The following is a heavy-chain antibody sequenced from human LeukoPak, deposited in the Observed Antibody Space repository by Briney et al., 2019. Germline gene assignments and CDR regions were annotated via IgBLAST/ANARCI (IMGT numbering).Heavy chain of an antibody. J-gene: IGHJ4*02. CDR2: IYYSGST. CDR3: ASGYSGYPPDY. D-gene: IGHD5-12*01. Sequence: SETLSLTCTVSGGSISSNSYYWGWIRQPPGKGLEWIGTIYYSGSTYYNPSLKSRVTISVDTSKNQFSLKLSSVTAADTAVYYCASGYSGYPPDYWGQGTLVTVSS. V-gene: IGHV4-39*07. CDR1: GGSISSNSYY.